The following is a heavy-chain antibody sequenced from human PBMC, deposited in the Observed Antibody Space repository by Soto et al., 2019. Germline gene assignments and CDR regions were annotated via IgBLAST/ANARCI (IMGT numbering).Heavy chain of an antibody. D-gene: IGHD2-8*02. Sequence: QVQLLQSGGEVKKPGASVKVSCNSSDHTFTYYGINWVRRAPGQGLEWMGWISGYNGNTKYAQKFQDRVTRSADTSTMTAYMEMRSLTSDDTAVSFCAATGGHYFGFDVWGQGTTVTVSS. CDR1: DHTFTYYG. V-gene: IGHV1-18*01. J-gene: IGHJ6*02. CDR3: AATGGHYFGFDV. CDR2: ISGYNGNT.